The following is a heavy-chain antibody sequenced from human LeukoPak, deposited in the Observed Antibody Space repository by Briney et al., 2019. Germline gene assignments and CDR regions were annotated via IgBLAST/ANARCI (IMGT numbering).Heavy chain of an antibody. Sequence: SETLPLTCTVSGGSISSYYWSWIRQPPGKGLEWIGYIYYSGSTNYNPSLKSRVTISVDTSKNQFSLKLSSVTAADTAVYYCAREVGGLYYYYGMDVWGQGTTVTVSS. J-gene: IGHJ6*02. CDR3: AREVGGLYYYYGMDV. V-gene: IGHV4-59*01. D-gene: IGHD3-16*01. CDR2: IYYSGST. CDR1: GGSISSYY.